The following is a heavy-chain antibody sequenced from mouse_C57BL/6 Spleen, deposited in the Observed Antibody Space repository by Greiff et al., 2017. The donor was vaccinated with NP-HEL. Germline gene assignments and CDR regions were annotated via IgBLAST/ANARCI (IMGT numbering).Heavy chain of an antibody. Sequence: VQLKESGAELVRPGASVKLSCTASGFNIKDDYMHWVKQRPEQGLEWIGWIDPENGDTEYASKFQGKATITADTSSNTAYLQLSSLTSEDTAVYYCTTSSYGSEDWFAYWGQGTLVTVSA. J-gene: IGHJ3*01. V-gene: IGHV14-4*01. CDR2: IDPENGDT. CDR3: TTSSYGSEDWFAY. CDR1: GFNIKDDY. D-gene: IGHD1-1*01.